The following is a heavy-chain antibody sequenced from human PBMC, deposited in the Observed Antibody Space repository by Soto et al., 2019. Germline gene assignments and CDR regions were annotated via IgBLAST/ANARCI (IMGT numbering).Heavy chain of an antibody. V-gene: IGHV3-21*01. CDR2: ISSSSSYI. D-gene: IGHD3-3*01. J-gene: IGHJ5*02. Sequence: EVQLVESGGGLVKPGGSLRLSCAASGFTFSSYSMNWVRQAPGKGLEWVSSISSSSSYIYYADSVKGRFTISRDNAKNSLYLQMNSLRAEDTAVYYCAREGFWSGYWWFDPLGQGTLVTVSS. CDR1: GFTFSSYS. CDR3: AREGFWSGYWWFDP.